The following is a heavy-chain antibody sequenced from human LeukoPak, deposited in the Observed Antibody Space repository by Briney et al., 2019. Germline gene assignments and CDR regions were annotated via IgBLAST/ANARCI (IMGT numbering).Heavy chain of an antibody. D-gene: IGHD1-14*01. J-gene: IGHJ4*01. Sequence: GGSLRLSCSASGFPFSTLGMHWVRRAPGKGLEHVSTIGSDGDGTYYADSVKDRFIISRDNSKNAVYLQMSSLRPEDTAVYYCVSPVFINFWGQGTLVTVSS. CDR2: IGSDGDGT. CDR1: GFPFSTLG. CDR3: VSPVFINF. V-gene: IGHV3-64D*06.